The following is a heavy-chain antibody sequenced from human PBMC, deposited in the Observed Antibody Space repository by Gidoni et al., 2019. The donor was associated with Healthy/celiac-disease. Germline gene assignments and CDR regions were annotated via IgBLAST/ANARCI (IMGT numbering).Heavy chain of an antibody. CDR1: GFTFSSYA. D-gene: IGHD3-10*01. CDR3: AKDRAVRGVIINFDY. CDR2: ISGSGGST. J-gene: IGHJ4*02. Sequence: EVQLLVSGGGLVQPGGSLRLSCAASGFTFSSYAMSWVRQAPGNGLGWVSAISGSGGSTYYADSVKGRFTISRENSKNTLYLQMNSLRAEDTAVYYCAKDRAVRGVIINFDYWGQGTLVTVSS. V-gene: IGHV3-23*01.